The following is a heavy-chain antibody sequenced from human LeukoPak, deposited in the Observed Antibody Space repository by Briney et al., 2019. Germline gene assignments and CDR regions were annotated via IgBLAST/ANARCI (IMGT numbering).Heavy chain of an antibody. D-gene: IGHD6-13*01. V-gene: IGHV4-34*01. J-gene: IGHJ6*02. CDR3: ARDQYSSSWYDYYYYYGMAV. Sequence: SETLSLTCAVYGGSFSGYYWSWIRQPPGKGLECIGEINHSGSTNYNPSLKSRVTISVDTSNNQFSLKLSSVTAADTAVYYCARDQYSSSWYDYYYYYGMAVWGQGTTVTVSS. CDR1: GGSFSGYY. CDR2: INHSGST.